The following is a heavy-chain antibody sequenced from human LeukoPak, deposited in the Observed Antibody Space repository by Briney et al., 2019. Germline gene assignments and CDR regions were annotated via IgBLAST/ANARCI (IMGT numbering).Heavy chain of an antibody. Sequence: SETLSLTCTVSGGSISSYYWNWIRQPPGKGLEWIGYIYYSGSTNYNPSLKSRVTISVDTSKNQFSLKLSSLTAADTAVYYCARAYYYYGSGRPTYYFDSWGQGTLVTVSS. CDR3: ARAYYYYGSGRPTYYFDS. D-gene: IGHD3-10*01. CDR2: IYYSGST. CDR1: GGSISSYY. J-gene: IGHJ4*02. V-gene: IGHV4-59*01.